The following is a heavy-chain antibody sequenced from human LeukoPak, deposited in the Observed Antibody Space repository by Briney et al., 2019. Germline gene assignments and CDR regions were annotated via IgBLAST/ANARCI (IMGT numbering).Heavy chain of an antibody. D-gene: IGHD6-19*01. J-gene: IGHJ4*02. CDR3: AKLRPFVSSGWLTDFDY. Sequence: ASVKVSCKASGYTFTGYDINWVRQATGQGLEWMGWMNPNSGNTGYAQKFQGRVTMTRNTSISTAYMELSSLRAEDTAVYYCAKLRPFVSSGWLTDFDYWGQGTLVTVSS. V-gene: IGHV1-8*01. CDR2: MNPNSGNT. CDR1: GYTFTGYD.